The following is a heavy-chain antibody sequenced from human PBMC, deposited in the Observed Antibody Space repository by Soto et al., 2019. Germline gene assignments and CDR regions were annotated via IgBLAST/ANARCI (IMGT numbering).Heavy chain of an antibody. J-gene: IGHJ5*02. CDR1: GYTFTSYG. CDR3: ARDTRSSSSRGSTRQDWFDP. Sequence: ASVKVSCKASGYTFTSYGISWVRQAPGQGLEWMGWISAYNGNTNYAQKLQGRVTMTTDTSTSTAYMELRSLRSDDTAVYYCARDTRSSSSRGSTRQDWFDPWGQGPWSPSPQ. CDR2: ISAYNGNT. V-gene: IGHV1-18*01. D-gene: IGHD6-6*01.